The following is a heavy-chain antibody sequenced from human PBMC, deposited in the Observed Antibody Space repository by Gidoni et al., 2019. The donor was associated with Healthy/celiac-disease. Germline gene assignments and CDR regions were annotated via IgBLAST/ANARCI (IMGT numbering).Heavy chain of an antibody. V-gene: IGHV3-48*03. D-gene: IGHD3-10*01. CDR3: ARAQPIYGWGAVDI. CDR2: ISSSGSTI. Sequence: EVQLVESGGGLVQPGGSLRLSCAASGFTFSSYEMNWVRQAPGKGLEWGSYISSSGSTIYYADSVKGRVTIARDNAKNSLYLQMNSLRAEDTAVYYCARAQPIYGWGAVDIGGQGTMVTVSS. CDR1: GFTFSSYE. J-gene: IGHJ3*02.